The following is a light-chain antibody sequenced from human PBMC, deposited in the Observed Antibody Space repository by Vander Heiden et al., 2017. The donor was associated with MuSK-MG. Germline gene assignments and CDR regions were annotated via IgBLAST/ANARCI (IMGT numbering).Light chain of an antibody. CDR1: SSNVGKPA. CDR2: YND. J-gene: IGLJ3*02. Sequence: QSVLTQPPSVSAAPGQRVTISCSGGSSNVGKPAVTWYQHLPGRTPKVVIFYNDLLPAGVSDRFSGSQSGTSAALAISGLQAEDEADYYCAAWDDRGNGRVFGGGTKLTVL. V-gene: IGLV1-36*01. CDR3: AAWDDRGNGRV.